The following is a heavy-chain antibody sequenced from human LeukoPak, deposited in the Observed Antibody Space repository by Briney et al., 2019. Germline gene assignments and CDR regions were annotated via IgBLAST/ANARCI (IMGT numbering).Heavy chain of an antibody. V-gene: IGHV4-39*01. D-gene: IGHD6-13*01. CDR1: GGSISSSSYY. CDR2: IYYSGST. J-gene: IGHJ4*02. Sequence: SETLSLTCTVSGGSISSSSYYWGWIRQPPGKGLEWIGSIYYSGSTYYNPSLKSRVTISVDTSKNQFSLKLSSVTAADTAVYYCARHVVAAAGPFDYWGQGTLVTVSS. CDR3: ARHVVAAAGPFDY.